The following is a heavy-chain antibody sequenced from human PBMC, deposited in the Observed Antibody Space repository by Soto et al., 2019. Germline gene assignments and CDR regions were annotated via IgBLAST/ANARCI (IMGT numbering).Heavy chain of an antibody. D-gene: IGHD1-1*01. Sequence: PSETLSLTCTVSGGSISSGGYFWRWIRQPPGKGLEWIGNIFYSGTTYYNPSLKSRVTISVDTSKNQFSLKLSSVTAADTAVYFCARGVLYWGQGTLVTVS. CDR3: ARGVLY. CDR2: IFYSGTT. CDR1: GGSISSGGYF. V-gene: IGHV4-31*03. J-gene: IGHJ4*02.